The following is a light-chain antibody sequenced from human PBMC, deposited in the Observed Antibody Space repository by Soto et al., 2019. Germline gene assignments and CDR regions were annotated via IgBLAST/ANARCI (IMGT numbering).Light chain of an antibody. CDR2: GAS. CDR3: QQRTNWSSVT. V-gene: IGKV3-11*01. J-gene: IGKJ4*01. Sequence: EIVMTQSPATLSVSPGERAALSCRASENVRPFVDWYQQKPGQAPRLLIYGASNRATGIPARCSGSGSGTDFTLTISSLETEDFAVYYCQQRTNWSSVTFGGGTKVAIK. CDR1: ENVRPF.